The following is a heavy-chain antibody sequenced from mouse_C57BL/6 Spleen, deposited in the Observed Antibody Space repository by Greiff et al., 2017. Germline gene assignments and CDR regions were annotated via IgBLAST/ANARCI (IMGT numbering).Heavy chain of an antibody. CDR2: FYPGSGSI. Sequence: VQLQQSGAELVKPGASVKLSCKASGYTFTEYTIHWVKQRSGQGLEWIGWFYPGSGSIKYNEKFKDKATLTADKSSSTVYMELSRLTSEDSAVYFGARHEGSPYYGSSYCFDYWGQGTTLTVSS. D-gene: IGHD1-1*01. CDR1: GYTFTEYT. J-gene: IGHJ2*01. V-gene: IGHV1-62-2*01. CDR3: ARHEGSPYYGSSYCFDY.